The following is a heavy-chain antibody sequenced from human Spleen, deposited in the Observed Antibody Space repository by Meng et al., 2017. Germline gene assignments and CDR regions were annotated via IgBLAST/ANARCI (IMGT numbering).Heavy chain of an antibody. CDR3: ARENEVLVTLWTFHI. V-gene: IGHV3-33*08. CDR1: GFTFSSSW. D-gene: IGHD4-11*01. J-gene: IGHJ3*02. Sequence: GESLKISCAASGFTFSSSWMHWVCQAPEKGLEWVAVIWYDGLNKWYADSMKGRFTISRDDSKSTLYLQMNSLRAEDTAVYSCARENEVLVTLWTFHIWGQGTKVTVSS. CDR2: IWYDGLNK.